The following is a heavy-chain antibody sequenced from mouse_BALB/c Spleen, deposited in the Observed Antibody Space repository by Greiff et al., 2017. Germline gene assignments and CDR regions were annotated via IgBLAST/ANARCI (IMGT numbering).Heavy chain of an antibody. D-gene: IGHD3-1*01. CDR2: ISSGGSYT. CDR3: ARHEEGSSGSFAY. J-gene: IGHJ3*01. V-gene: IGHV5-6*01. CDR1: GFTFSSYG. Sequence: EVHLVESGGDLVKPGGSLKLSCAASGFTFSSYGMSWVRQTPDKRLEWVATISSGGSYTYYPDSVKGRFTISRDNAKNTLYLQMSSLKSEDTAMYYCARHEEGSSGSFAYWGQGTLVTVSA.